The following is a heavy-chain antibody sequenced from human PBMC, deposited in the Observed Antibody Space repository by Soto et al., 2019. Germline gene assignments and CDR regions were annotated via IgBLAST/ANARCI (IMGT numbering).Heavy chain of an antibody. V-gene: IGHV1-69*08. CDR2: IIPILGIA. D-gene: IGHD1-1*01. CDR3: AREGGRDGDY. Sequence: QVQLVQSGAEVKKPGSSVKVSCKASGGTFSSYTISWVRQAPGQGLEWMGRIIPILGIANYAQNFKGRVTITADKSTSTAYMELSSLRSEDTAVYYCAREGGRDGDYWGQGTLVTVSS. CDR1: GGTFSSYT. J-gene: IGHJ4*02.